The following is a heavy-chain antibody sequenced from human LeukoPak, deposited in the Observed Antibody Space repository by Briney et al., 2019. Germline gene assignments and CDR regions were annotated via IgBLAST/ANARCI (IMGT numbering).Heavy chain of an antibody. J-gene: IGHJ4*02. Sequence: GGSLRLSCAASGFSFSTYAMNWVRQAPGQGLERVSGISGSGYSTYYADSVKGRFTISRDNSKDTLYLQLNSLRAEDTAVYYCATTYFYDNSGSYYFDYWGQGTLVTVSS. D-gene: IGHD3-22*01. CDR1: GFSFSTYA. V-gene: IGHV3-23*01. CDR3: ATTYFYDNSGSYYFDY. CDR2: ISGSGYST.